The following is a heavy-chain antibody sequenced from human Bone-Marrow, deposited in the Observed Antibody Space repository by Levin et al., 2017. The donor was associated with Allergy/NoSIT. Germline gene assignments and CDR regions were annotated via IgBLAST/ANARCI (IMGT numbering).Heavy chain of an antibody. J-gene: IGHJ5*02. CDR2: ISTYNGNT. V-gene: IGHV1-18*01. CDR1: GYTFISYG. Sequence: GESLKISCKASGYTFISYGIIWVRQAPGQGLEWMGWISTYNGNTNYAEKFQGRVTMTMDTSTATAYMELRSLTSDDTAVYYCARGVPVRALRWFHPWGQGTLVTVSS. CDR3: ARGVPVRALRWFHP.